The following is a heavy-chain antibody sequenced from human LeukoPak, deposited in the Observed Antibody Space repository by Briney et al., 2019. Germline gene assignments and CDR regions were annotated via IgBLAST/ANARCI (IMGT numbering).Heavy chain of an antibody. V-gene: IGHV3-53*01. D-gene: IGHD6-19*01. CDR3: AKDAPQRAVAGHYFDY. CDR1: GFTVSSNY. CDR2: IYSGGST. J-gene: IGHJ4*02. Sequence: GGSLRLSCAASGFTVSSNYMSWVRQAPGKGLEWVSVIYSGGSTYYADSVKGRFTISRDNSKNTLYLQMNSLRAEDTAVYYCAKDAPQRAVAGHYFDYWGQGTLVTVSS.